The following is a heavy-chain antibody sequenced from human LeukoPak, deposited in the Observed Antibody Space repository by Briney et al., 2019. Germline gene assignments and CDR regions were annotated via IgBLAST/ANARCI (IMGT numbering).Heavy chain of an antibody. V-gene: IGHV3-49*04. CDR2: IRSKAYGGTT. D-gene: IGHD3-9*01. J-gene: IGHJ6*02. CDR3: TRGGARYYYGMDV. CDR1: GFTFGDYA. Sequence: GGSLRLSCTASGFTFGDYAMSWVRQAPGKGLEWVGFIRSKAYGGTTEYAASVKGRFTISSDDSKSIAYLQMNSLKTEDTAVYYCTRGGARYYYGMDVWGQGTTVTVSS.